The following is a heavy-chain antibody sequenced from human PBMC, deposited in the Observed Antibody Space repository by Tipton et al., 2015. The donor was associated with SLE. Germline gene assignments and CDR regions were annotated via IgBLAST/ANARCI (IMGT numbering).Heavy chain of an antibody. J-gene: IGHJ4*02. Sequence: TLSLTCTVSGGSISSYYWSWIRQPPGQGLEWIGYIFYSGGTNYSPSLNGRVTISIDTSKNQFSLRLSSVTAADTALYYCARHGGRFLDYWDRGTLVSVSS. CDR3: ARHGGRFLDY. CDR2: IFYSGGT. V-gene: IGHV4-59*08. CDR1: GGSISSYY. D-gene: IGHD3-16*01.